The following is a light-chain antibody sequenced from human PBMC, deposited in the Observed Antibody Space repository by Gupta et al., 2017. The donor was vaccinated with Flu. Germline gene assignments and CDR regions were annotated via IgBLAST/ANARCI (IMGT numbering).Light chain of an antibody. V-gene: IGLV1-47*01. CDR3: AAWDDSLRGVV. Sequence: QSVLTQPPPASGTPGQRVSISCSGTNSNIGSHFVFWYQQFPGTSPKLLVYRNNQRPSGVPDRFTGSKSGTSASLAINGLRSEDEADYYCAAWDDSLRGVVFGGGTTLTVL. CDR2: RNN. J-gene: IGLJ3*02. CDR1: NSNIGSHF.